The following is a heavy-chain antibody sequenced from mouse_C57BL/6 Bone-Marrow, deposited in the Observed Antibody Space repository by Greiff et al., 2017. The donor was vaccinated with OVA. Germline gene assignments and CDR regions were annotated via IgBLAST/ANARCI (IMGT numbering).Heavy chain of an antibody. CDR2: ISAGGSYT. CDR1: GFTFSSYA. D-gene: IGHD1-1*01. V-gene: IGHV5-4*03. CDR3: ARGSYYYGSAY. Sequence: EVMLVESGGGLVKPGGSLKLSCAASGFTFSSYAMSWVRQTPEKRLEWVATISAGGSYTYYPDNVKGRFTISRDNAKNNLYLQMSHLKYEDTAMYYCARGSYYYGSAYWGQGTLVTVSA. J-gene: IGHJ3*01.